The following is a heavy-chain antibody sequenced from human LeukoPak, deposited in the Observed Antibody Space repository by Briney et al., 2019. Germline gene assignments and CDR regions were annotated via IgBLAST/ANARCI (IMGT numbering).Heavy chain of an antibody. CDR3: AKDRLYSGPGKRELAVAGPDAFDI. V-gene: IGHV3-23*01. CDR1: GFTFSSYA. CDR2: ISGSGGST. Sequence: GGSLRLSCAASGFTFSSYAMSWVRQAPGKGLEWVSAISGSGGSTYYADSVKGRFTISRDNSKNTLYLQMNSLRAEDTAVYYCAKDRLYSGPGKRELAVAGPDAFDIWGQGTMVTVSS. D-gene: IGHD6-19*01. J-gene: IGHJ3*02.